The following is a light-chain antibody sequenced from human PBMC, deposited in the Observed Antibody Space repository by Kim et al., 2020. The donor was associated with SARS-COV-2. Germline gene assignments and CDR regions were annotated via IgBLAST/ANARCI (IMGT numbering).Light chain of an antibody. J-gene: IGLJ2*01. CDR2: AKN. CDR1: SLRSYY. V-gene: IGLV3-19*01. Sequence: SSELTQDPAVSVALGQTVRITCQGDSLRSYYATWYQQKPGQAPILLIYAKNNRPSGIPDRFSGSSPGNTASLTITGAQAEDEADYYCNSRDTNDNVVFGG. CDR3: NSRDTNDNVV.